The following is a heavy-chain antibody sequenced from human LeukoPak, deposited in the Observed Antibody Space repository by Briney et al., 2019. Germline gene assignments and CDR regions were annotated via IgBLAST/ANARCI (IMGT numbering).Heavy chain of an antibody. V-gene: IGHV3-30*02. J-gene: IGHJ4*02. CDR3: ARRGYCSSTSCFNFDY. Sequence: GGSLRLSCAASGFIFSTYGIHWVRQAPGKGLEWVAFIRYDGSNKYYADSVKGRFTISRDNAKNSLYPQMNSLRAEDTAVYYCARRGYCSSTSCFNFDYWGQGTLVTVSS. CDR2: IRYDGSNK. CDR1: GFIFSTYG. D-gene: IGHD2-2*01.